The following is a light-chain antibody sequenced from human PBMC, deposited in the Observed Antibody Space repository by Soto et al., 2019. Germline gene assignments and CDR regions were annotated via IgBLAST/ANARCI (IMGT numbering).Light chain of an antibody. CDR2: EGS. Sequence: QSVLTQPASVSGSPGQSITISCTGTSSDVGSYNLVSWYQQHPGKAPKLMIYEGSKRPSGVSNRFSCSKSGNTASLTISGLLAEDEADYYCCSYAGTSTFVFGTGTKVTVL. CDR3: CSYAGTSTFV. V-gene: IGLV2-23*03. J-gene: IGLJ1*01. CDR1: SSDVGSYNL.